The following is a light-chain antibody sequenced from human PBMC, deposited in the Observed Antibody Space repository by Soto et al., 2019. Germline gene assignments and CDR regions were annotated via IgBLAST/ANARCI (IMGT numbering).Light chain of an antibody. CDR3: QQSYTVPIT. CDR2: AAS. Sequence: DIQMTQSPSSLSASVGDRVTITCRASQSSSGFLNWYQQKPGKAPKFLIFAASNLQSDVPSRFSGSGTETEFTLTISSLQLEDFGTYYCQQSYTVPITFGQGTRLEIK. V-gene: IGKV1-39*01. CDR1: QSSSGF. J-gene: IGKJ5*01.